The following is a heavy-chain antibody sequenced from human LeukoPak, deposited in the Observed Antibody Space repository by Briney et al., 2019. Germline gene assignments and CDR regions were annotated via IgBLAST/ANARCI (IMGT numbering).Heavy chain of an antibody. V-gene: IGHV3-7*01. CDR1: GFTFSSYW. CDR3: TRVSDTTIFGVIIGYYFDY. CDR2: IKQDGSET. J-gene: IGHJ4*02. Sequence: GGSLRLSCAASGFTFSSYWMSWVRQAPGGGLEWVANIKQDGSETYYVDSVKGRFTISRDNAKNSLYLHINSLRAEDTAVYYCTRVSDTTIFGVIIGYYFDYWGQGTLVTVSS. D-gene: IGHD3-3*01.